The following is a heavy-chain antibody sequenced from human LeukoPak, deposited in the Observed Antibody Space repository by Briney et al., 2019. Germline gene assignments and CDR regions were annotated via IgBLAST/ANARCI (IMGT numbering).Heavy chain of an antibody. Sequence: ASVKVSCKVSGYTLTELSMHWVRQAPGKGLEWMGGFDPEDGETIYAQKFQGRVTMIEDTSTDTAYMELSSLRSEDTAVYYCATADSSGYWAIDYWGQGTLVTVSS. CDR2: FDPEDGET. D-gene: IGHD3-22*01. CDR3: ATADSSGYWAIDY. J-gene: IGHJ4*02. V-gene: IGHV1-24*01. CDR1: GYTLTELS.